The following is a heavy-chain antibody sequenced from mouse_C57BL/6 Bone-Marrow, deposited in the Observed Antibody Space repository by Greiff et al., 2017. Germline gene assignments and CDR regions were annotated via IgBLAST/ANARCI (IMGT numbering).Heavy chain of an antibody. Sequence: DVKLQESGTVLARPGASVKMSCKTSGYTFTSYWMHWVKQRPGQGLEWIGAIYPGNSDTSYNQKFKGKATLTAVTSASTAYMELSSLTDEDSAVYYCTRSRGSSWFAYWGQGTLVTVAA. CDR1: GYTFTSYW. J-gene: IGHJ3*01. D-gene: IGHD3-1*01. V-gene: IGHV1-5*01. CDR2: IYPGNSDT. CDR3: TRSRGSSWFAY.